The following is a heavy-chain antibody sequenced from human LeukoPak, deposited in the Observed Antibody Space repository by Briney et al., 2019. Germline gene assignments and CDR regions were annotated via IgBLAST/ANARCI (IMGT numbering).Heavy chain of an antibody. CDR2: ISSSSRTI. CDR3: ARGEAISYSGSYFGD. CDR1: GFTFSTYS. V-gene: IGHV3-48*04. J-gene: IGHJ4*02. D-gene: IGHD1-26*01. Sequence: GGFLRLSCAASGFTFSTYSMNWVRQAPGKGLEWVSYISSSSRTIYYAGSVKGRFTISRDNAKNSLYLQMNSLSAEDTAVYYCARGEAISYSGSYFGDWGQGTLVTVSS.